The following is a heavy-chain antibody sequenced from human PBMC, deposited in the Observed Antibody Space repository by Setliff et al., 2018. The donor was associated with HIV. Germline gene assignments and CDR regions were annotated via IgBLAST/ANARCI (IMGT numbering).Heavy chain of an antibody. CDR3: AGGFRDDIVVVSGRPRTWLDP. CDR2: IYYSGNT. Sequence: SETLSLTCTVSGVSINSVLYSWTWIRQLPGKGLEWIGYIYYSGNTYYNPSLKSRLTISLETSKNQFSLKLSSVTAADTAVYYCAGGFRDDIVVVSGRPRTWLDPWGQGTLVTVAS. D-gene: IGHD2-2*01. CDR1: GVSINSVLYS. V-gene: IGHV4-31*03. J-gene: IGHJ5*02.